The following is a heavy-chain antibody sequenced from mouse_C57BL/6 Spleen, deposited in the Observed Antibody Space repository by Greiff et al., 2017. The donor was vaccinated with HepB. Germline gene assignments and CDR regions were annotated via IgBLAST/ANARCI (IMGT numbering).Heavy chain of an antibody. CDR1: GFTFSNYW. CDR3: TERFYYGSSYEYFDV. J-gene: IGHJ1*03. D-gene: IGHD1-1*01. CDR2: IRLKSDNYAT. Sequence: EVHLVESGGGLVQPGGSMKLSCVASGFTFSNYWMNWVRQSPEKGLEWVAQIRLKSDNYATHYAESVKGRFTISRDDSKSSVYLQMNKLRAEDTGIYYCTERFYYGSSYEYFDVWGTGTTVTVSS. V-gene: IGHV6-3*01.